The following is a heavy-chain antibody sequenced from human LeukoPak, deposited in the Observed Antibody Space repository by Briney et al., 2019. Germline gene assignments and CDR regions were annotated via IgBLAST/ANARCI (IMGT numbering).Heavy chain of an antibody. J-gene: IGHJ6*02. Sequence: GASVKVSCTASGYTFTGYYMHWVRQAPGQGLEWMGWINPNSGGTNYAQKFQGWVTMTRDTSISTAYMELSRLRSDDTAVYYCARERSSGWYGYYYYGMDVWGQGTTVTVSS. V-gene: IGHV1-2*04. CDR1: GYTFTGYY. CDR3: ARERSSGWYGYYYYGMDV. D-gene: IGHD6-19*01. CDR2: INPNSGGT.